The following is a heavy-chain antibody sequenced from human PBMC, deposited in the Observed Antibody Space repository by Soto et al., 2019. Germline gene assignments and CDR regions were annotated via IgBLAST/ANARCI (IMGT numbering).Heavy chain of an antibody. Sequence: SVKVSCKASGGTFSSYTISWVRQAPGQGLEWMGRIIPILGIANYAQKFQGRVTITADKSTSTAYMELSSLRSEDTAVYYCVKETMVRDPGGYYGFDVWGQGTTVTVSS. V-gene: IGHV1-69*02. CDR3: VKETMVRDPGGYYGFDV. CDR2: IIPILGIA. J-gene: IGHJ6*02. D-gene: IGHD3-10*01. CDR1: GGTFSSYT.